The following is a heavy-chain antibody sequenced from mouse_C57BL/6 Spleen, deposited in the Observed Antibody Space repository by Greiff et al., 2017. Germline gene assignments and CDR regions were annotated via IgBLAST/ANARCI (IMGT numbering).Heavy chain of an antibody. CDR1: GFTFSDYG. CDR3: ARGHYGSSYLFAY. V-gene: IGHV5-17*01. J-gene: IGHJ3*01. D-gene: IGHD1-1*01. Sequence: EVKLMESGGGLVKPGGSLKLSCAASGFTFSDYGMHWVRQAPEKGLEWVAYISSGSSTIYYADTVKGRFTISRDNAKNTLFLQMTSLRSEDTAMYYCARGHYGSSYLFAYWGQGTLVTVSA. CDR2: ISSGSSTI.